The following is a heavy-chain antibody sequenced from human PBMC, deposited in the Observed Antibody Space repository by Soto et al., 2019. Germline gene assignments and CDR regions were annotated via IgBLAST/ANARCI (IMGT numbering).Heavy chain of an antibody. CDR1: GYTFTAYT. D-gene: IGHD3-22*01. Sequence: QVHLVQSGAEVKKPGASVKVSCTASGYTFTAYTMHWVRQAPGQRPEWVGWINAGNGNTKYSQKLKGRVDITRDTYASTVYMDLTSLRSEDTAIYYCAREMRPSGDSCWDRWGQGNLVTVSS. V-gene: IGHV1-3*01. CDR2: INAGNGNT. CDR3: AREMRPSGDSCWDR. J-gene: IGHJ5*02.